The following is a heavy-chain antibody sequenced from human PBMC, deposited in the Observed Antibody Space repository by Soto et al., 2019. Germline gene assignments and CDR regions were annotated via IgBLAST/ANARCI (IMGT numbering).Heavy chain of an antibody. D-gene: IGHD4-4*01. CDR3: ARDGVYDYSIYNWFDP. CDR1: GFTFSSYS. Sequence: GGSLRLYCAASGFTFSSYSMHWVRQAPGKGLEWDSYISSSSSTIYYADSVKGRFTISRDNAKNSLYLQMNSLRDEDTAVYYCARDGVYDYSIYNWFDPWGQGTLVTVSS. J-gene: IGHJ5*02. V-gene: IGHV3-48*02. CDR2: ISSSSSTI.